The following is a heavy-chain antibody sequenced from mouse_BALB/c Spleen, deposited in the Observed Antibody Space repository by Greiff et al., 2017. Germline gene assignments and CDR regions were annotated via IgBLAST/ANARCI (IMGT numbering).Heavy chain of an antibody. D-gene: IGHD1-1*01. CDR2: ISDGGSYT. CDR1: GFTFSDYY. J-gene: IGHJ3*01. V-gene: IGHV5-4*02. CDR3: ARDHYYGSSSWFAY. Sequence: DVKLVESGGGLVKPGGSLKPSCAASGFTFSDYYMYWVRQTPEKRLEWVATISDGGSYTYYPDSVKGRFTISRDNAKNNLYLQMSSLKSEDTAMYYCARDHYYGSSSWFAYWGQGTLVTVSA.